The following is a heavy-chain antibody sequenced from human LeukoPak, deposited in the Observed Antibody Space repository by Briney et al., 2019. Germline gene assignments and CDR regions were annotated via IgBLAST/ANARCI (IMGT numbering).Heavy chain of an antibody. J-gene: IGHJ4*02. V-gene: IGHV3-23*01. CDR2: INGSGDTT. D-gene: IGHD3-9*01. Sequence: GGSLRLSCAASGFIFRNYAMSWVRQAPGKGLEWVSAINGSGDTTYYADSVKGRFTIYRDNSKNTLYVEMNTLRAEDTAVYDGAKCASYDILTGYYVSDFWGQGTLVTVSS. CDR3: AKCASYDILTGYYVSDF. CDR1: GFIFRNYA.